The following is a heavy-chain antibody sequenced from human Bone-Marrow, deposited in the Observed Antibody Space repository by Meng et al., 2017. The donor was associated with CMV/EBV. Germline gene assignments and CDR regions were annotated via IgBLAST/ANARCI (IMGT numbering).Heavy chain of an antibody. CDR1: EFTFRNYV. D-gene: IGHD6-13*01. V-gene: IGHV3-23*01. CDR2: ISSSGYRT. CDR3: AKDPGSWSHLDN. Sequence: SLAASEFTFRNYVRNGGRQAPGKGVEWGSDISSSGYRTYYADAVKGRFTISRDNSKNTLYLQMNSLRAEDTAIYYCAKDPGSWSHLDNWGQGTLVTVSS. J-gene: IGHJ4*02.